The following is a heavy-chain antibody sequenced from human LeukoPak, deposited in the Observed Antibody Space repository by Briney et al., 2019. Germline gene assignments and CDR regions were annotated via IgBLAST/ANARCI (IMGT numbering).Heavy chain of an antibody. J-gene: IGHJ4*02. CDR2: IYSSGST. CDR1: GGSINSYY. CDR3: ARGKSYCGGDCYSY. Sequence: SETLSLTCNVSGGSINSYYWSWIRQPAGEGLEWIGRIYSSGSTNYNPSLKSRVTMSVDTSKNQFSLKLSSVTAADTALYYCARGKSYCGGDCYSYWGQGILVTVSS. D-gene: IGHD2-21*02. V-gene: IGHV4-4*07.